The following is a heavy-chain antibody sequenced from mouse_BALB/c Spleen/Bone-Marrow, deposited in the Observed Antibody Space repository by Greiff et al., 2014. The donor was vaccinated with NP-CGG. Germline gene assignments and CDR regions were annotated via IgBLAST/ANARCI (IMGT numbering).Heavy chain of an antibody. V-gene: IGHV1-9*01. CDR1: GYTFSSYW. D-gene: IGHD4-1*01. CDR2: ILPGSGST. J-gene: IGHJ3*01. CDR3: ARDWNQFAY. Sequence: QVQLQQSGAELMKPGASVKISCKATGYTFSSYWIEWVKQRPGHGLEWIGEILPGSGSTNYNEKFKGKATFTADTSSNTAYMQLSSLTSEDSAVYYCARDWNQFAYWGQGTLVTVSA.